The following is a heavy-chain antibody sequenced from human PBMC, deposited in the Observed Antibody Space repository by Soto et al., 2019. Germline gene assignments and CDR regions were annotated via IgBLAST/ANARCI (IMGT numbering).Heavy chain of an antibody. J-gene: IGHJ3*02. D-gene: IGHD4-17*01. CDR1: GYSFTIYW. Sequence: RXXSLKICWEGSGYSFTIYWIVWVRQMPGKGLEWMRIIYPGDSDTTYSPSFQGQVTISVDKSISTAYLQWSSLKASDTAMYYCARRTYGAFDIWGQGTMVTVS. CDR2: IYPGDSDT. CDR3: ARRTYGAFDI. V-gene: IGHV5-51*01.